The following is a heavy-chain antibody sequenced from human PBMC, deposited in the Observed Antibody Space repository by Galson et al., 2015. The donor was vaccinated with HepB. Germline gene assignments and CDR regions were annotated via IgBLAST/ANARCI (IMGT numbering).Heavy chain of an antibody. CDR2: INAGNGNT. J-gene: IGHJ6*03. D-gene: IGHD3/OR15-3a*01. CDR3: ARRGGDWFSLYYYYYMDV. Sequence: SVKVSCKASGYTFSSYAMHWVRQAPGQRLEWMGWINAGNGNTKYSQKLQGRVTITRDTSASTAYMELSSLRSEDTAVYYCARRGGDWFSLYYYYYMDVWGKGTTVTVSS. CDR1: GYTFSSYA. V-gene: IGHV1-3*01.